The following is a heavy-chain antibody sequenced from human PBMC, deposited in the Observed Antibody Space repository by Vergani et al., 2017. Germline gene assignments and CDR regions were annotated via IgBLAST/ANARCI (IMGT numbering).Heavy chain of an antibody. CDR1: GGTFSSYA. CDR3: ARDAYYGSGSYYNVRYFQH. V-gene: IGHV1-69*12. CDR2: IIPIFGTA. D-gene: IGHD3-10*01. J-gene: IGHJ1*01. Sequence: QVQLVQSGAEVKKPGSSVKVSCKASGGTFSSYAISWVRQVPGQGLEWMGGIIPIFGTANYAQKFQGRVTITADESTSTAYMELSSLRSEDTAVYYCARDAYYGSGSYYNVRYFQHWGQGTLVTVSS.